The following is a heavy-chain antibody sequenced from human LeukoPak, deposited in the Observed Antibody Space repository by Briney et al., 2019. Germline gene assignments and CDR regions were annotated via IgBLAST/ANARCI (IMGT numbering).Heavy chain of an antibody. CDR3: AKDNRRHYTSGPNPDSLH. V-gene: IGHV3-9*01. Sequence: GGSLRLSCAGSGFIFNNYAMHWVRQPPGQGLEWVSGISWNSGSIDYADSVKGRFTISRDNAKNSLYLQMNSLRVEDTAFYYCAKDNRRHYTSGPNPDSLHWGQGALVTVSS. D-gene: IGHD6-19*01. CDR1: GFIFNNYA. CDR2: ISWNSGSI. J-gene: IGHJ4*02.